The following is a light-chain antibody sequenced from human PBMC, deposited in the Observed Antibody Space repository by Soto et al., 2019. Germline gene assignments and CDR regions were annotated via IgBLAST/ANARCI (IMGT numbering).Light chain of an antibody. V-gene: IGKV2-28*01. CDR2: LGS. Sequence: DIVMTQSPLSLPVTPGEPASISCRSSQSLLNRNGYNCLECYLQKPGQSPQLLIYLGSNRASGVPDRFSGSGSGKDFTLKISRVEAEDVGVYFCMQSLQTPLTFGQGTKVEIK. CDR3: MQSLQTPLT. J-gene: IGKJ1*01. CDR1: QSLLNRNGYNC.